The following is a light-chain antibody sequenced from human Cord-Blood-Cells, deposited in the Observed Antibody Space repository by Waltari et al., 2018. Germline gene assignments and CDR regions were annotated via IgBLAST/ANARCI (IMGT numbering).Light chain of an antibody. V-gene: IGKV4-1*01. CDR1: QSVLYSSNNKNY. CDR3: QQYYSTPYT. J-gene: IGKJ2*01. Sequence: DIVMTQSPDSLAVSLGERATINCKSSQSVLYSSNNKNYLAWYQQKPGQPPKLLIYWASTRESGVPDRVSGSGSGTEFTLTISSLQAEDVAVYYCQQYYSTPYTFGQGTKREIK. CDR2: WAS.